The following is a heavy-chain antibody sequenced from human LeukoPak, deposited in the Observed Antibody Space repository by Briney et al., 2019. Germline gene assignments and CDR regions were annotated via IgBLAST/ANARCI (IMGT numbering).Heavy chain of an antibody. D-gene: IGHD4-17*01. CDR2: IYYSGST. J-gene: IGHJ4*02. V-gene: IGHV4-30-4*08. Sequence: SETLSLTCTVSGGSISSSSHYWSWIRQPPGKGLEWIGYIYYSGSTYYNPSLKSRVTISVDTSKNQFSLKLSSVTAADTAVYYCARERFYVDGDYVAPYYFDYWGQGTLVTVSS. CDR3: ARERFYVDGDYVAPYYFDY. CDR1: GGSISSSSHY.